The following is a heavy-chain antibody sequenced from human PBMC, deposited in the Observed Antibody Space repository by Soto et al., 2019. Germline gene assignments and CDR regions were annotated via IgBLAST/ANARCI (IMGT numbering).Heavy chain of an antibody. Sequence: SETLSLTCTVSGGSISSGVYYWSWIRQHPGKGLEWIGYIYYSGSTYYNPSLKSRVTISVDTSKNQFSLKLSSVTAADTAVYYCASENYYDSSGYYGNNWFDPWGQGTLVTVSS. J-gene: IGHJ5*02. CDR2: IYYSGST. CDR1: GGSISSGVYY. V-gene: IGHV4-31*03. CDR3: ASENYYDSSGYYGNNWFDP. D-gene: IGHD3-22*01.